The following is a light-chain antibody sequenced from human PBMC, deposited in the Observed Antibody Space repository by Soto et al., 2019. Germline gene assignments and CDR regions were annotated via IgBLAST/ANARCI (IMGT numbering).Light chain of an antibody. CDR2: DDI. CDR3: CSHSGFNSPDD. J-gene: IGLJ1*01. V-gene: IGLV2-23*01. CDR1: TDDIRSYKL. Sequence: QSPLTRLASVSGSPGQSITISCTGITDDIRSYKLVSWYQQYPGKAPKLIIYDDIKRPSGVSSRFSGSKAGNTASLTISGLRAEHEAHYLCCSHSGFNSPDDFASGTKVTVL.